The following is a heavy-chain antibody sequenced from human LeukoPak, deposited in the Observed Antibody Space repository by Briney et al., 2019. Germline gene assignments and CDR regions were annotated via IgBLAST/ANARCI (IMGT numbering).Heavy chain of an antibody. D-gene: IGHD3-10*01. J-gene: IGHJ6*04. Sequence: SVKVSCKASGGTFSSYTISWVRQAPGQGLEWMGRIIPILGIANYAQKFQGRVTITADKSTSTAYMELSSLRSEDTAVYYCARDAGAMVRQMDVRGKGTTVTVSS. CDR2: IIPILGIA. CDR1: GGTFSSYT. V-gene: IGHV1-69*04. CDR3: ARDAGAMVRQMDV.